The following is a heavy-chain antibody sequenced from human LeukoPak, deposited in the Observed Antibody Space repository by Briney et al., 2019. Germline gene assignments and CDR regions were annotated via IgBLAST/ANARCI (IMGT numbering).Heavy chain of an antibody. Sequence: PGRSLRLSCAASGFTFSNYGIHWVRQAPGKGLEWVAVIWNDGINKYYADSVKGRFTISRDNSKSTLFLQMNSLRAEDTAVYYCARGVVAGFWGQGTLVTVSS. V-gene: IGHV3-33*01. CDR2: IWNDGINK. CDR3: ARGVVAGF. CDR1: GFTFSNYG. J-gene: IGHJ4*02. D-gene: IGHD2-2*01.